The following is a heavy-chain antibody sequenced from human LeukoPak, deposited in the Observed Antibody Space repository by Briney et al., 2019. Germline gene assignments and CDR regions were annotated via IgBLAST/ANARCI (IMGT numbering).Heavy chain of an antibody. J-gene: IGHJ6*04. CDR3: ARYYGSGSMGYYYGMDV. CDR1: GFTVSSNY. CDR2: IYSGGST. V-gene: IGHV3-53*01. Sequence: GGSLRLSCAASGFTVSSNYMSWVRQAPGKGLEWGSDIYSGGSTYYTESVKGRFTISRDKYKKKLDLQMNSLRAEDTAVYYCARYYGSGSMGYYYGMDVWGKGPTVTVSS. D-gene: IGHD3-10*01.